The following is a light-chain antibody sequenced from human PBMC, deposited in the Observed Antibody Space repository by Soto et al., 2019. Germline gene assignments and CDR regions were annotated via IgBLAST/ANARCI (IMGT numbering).Light chain of an antibody. CDR3: QQRTNPLIT. CDR2: DAS. J-gene: IGKJ5*01. Sequence: EIVLTQSPATLSLSPGERGTLSCRASQSVSTYLAWYQQKPGQAPRLLIYDASKRATGIPARFSGSGSGTDFTLTISSPEPEDTAVYYCQQRTNPLITFGQGTRLEIK. CDR1: QSVSTY. V-gene: IGKV3-11*01.